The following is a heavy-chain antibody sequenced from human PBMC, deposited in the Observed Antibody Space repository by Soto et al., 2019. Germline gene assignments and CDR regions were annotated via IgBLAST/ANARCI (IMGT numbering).Heavy chain of an antibody. J-gene: IGHJ4*02. V-gene: IGHV4-59*01. CDR1: GGSISSYY. CDR3: ARRIGGYFDY. D-gene: IGHD2-15*01. CDR2: IYYSGST. Sequence: QVQLQESGPGLVKPSETLSLTCTVSGGSISSYYWSWIRQPPGKGLEWIGYIYYSGSTNYNPSLKSRLTISVDTSKNQFSLNLSSVPAADTAVYYCARRIGGYFDYWGQGTLVTVSS.